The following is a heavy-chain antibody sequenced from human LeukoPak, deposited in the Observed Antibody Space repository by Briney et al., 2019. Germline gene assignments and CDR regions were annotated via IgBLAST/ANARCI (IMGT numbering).Heavy chain of an antibody. Sequence: GGSLRLSCAASGFTFSTHWMNWVRQGPGKGLEWVANIKQDGSEKYYVDSVKGRFTISRDNAKNSLHLQMNSLRAEDTAVYYCARRVSSSWYSLAALDYWGQGTLVTVSS. CDR3: ARRVSSSWYSLAALDY. CDR2: IKQDGSEK. V-gene: IGHV3-7*01. J-gene: IGHJ4*02. CDR1: GFTFSTHW. D-gene: IGHD6-13*01.